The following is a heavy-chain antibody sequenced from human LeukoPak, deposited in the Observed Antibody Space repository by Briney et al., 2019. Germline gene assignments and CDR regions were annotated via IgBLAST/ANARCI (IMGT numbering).Heavy chain of an antibody. V-gene: IGHV1-69*05. J-gene: IGHJ4*02. D-gene: IGHD5-18*01. CDR2: IIPICGTA. CDR3: ASKHLRGYSYDPAEVYFDY. Sequence: SVKVSCKASGGTFSSYSVSWVRQAPGQGLEWMGRIIPICGTANYAQKFQGRVTITTDESTSTAYMELSSLRSEDTAVYYCASKHLRGYSYDPAEVYFDYWGQGTLVTV. CDR1: GGTFSSYS.